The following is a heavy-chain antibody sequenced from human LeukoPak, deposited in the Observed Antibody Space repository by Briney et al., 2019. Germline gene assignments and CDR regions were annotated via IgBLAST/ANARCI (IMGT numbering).Heavy chain of an antibody. CDR3: ARRSVYSSSYFDY. J-gene: IGHJ4*02. D-gene: IGHD6-13*01. CDR1: GGSISSSSYY. Sequence: SETLSLTCTVSGGSISSSSYYWGWIRQPPGKGLEWIGSMYYSGSTYYNPSLKSRVTISVDTSKNQFSLKLSSVTAADTAVYYCARRSVYSSSYFDYWGQGTLVTVSS. V-gene: IGHV4-39*01. CDR2: MYYSGST.